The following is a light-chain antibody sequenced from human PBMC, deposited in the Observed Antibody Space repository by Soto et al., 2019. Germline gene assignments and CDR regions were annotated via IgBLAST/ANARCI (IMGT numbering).Light chain of an antibody. J-gene: IGKJ1*01. Sequence: EIVLTQSPGTLSLSAGERATLSCRASQSVSSSYLAWYQQKPGQAPRLLIYGASSSATGIPDRFSGSGSGTDFTLTISRLDHEEFAVYYCQQYGSSGWTFGEGTKVEIK. CDR2: GAS. CDR3: QQYGSSGWT. CDR1: QSVSSSY. V-gene: IGKV3-20*01.